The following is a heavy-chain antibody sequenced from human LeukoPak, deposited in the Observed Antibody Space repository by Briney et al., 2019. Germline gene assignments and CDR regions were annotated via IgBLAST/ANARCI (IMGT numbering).Heavy chain of an antibody. J-gene: IGHJ3*02. CDR1: GYSFTSYW. CDR2: IYPGDADT. Sequence: GESLKISCKGSGYSFTSYWIGWVRQMPGKGLEWMGIIYPGDADTRYSPSFQGQVTISADKSISTAYLQLSSLKASDTAMYYCARANDRATYYYDSSGYPEAFDIWGQGTMVTVSS. D-gene: IGHD3-22*01. V-gene: IGHV5-51*01. CDR3: ARANDRATYYYDSSGYPEAFDI.